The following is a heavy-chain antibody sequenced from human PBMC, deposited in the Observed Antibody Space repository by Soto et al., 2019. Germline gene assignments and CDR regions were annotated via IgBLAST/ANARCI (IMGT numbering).Heavy chain of an antibody. V-gene: IGHV4-34*01. J-gene: IGHJ6*02. Sequence: SETLSLTCAVYGGSFSGYYWSWIRQPPGKGLEWIGEINHSGSTNYNPSLKSRVTISVDTSKNQFSLKLSSVTAADTAVYYCAATGGLYYYYGMDVWGQGTTVTVSS. CDR2: INHSGST. CDR3: AATGGLYYYYGMDV. D-gene: IGHD2-15*01. CDR1: GGSFSGYY.